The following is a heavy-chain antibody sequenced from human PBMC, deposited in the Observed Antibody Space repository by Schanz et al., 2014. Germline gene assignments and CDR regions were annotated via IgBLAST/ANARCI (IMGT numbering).Heavy chain of an antibody. CDR1: GFTFSSYA. D-gene: IGHD6-13*01. Sequence: EVQLLESGGGLVQPGGSLRLSCAASGFTFSSYAMSWVRQAPGKGLEWVSAISGSGGSTYYADSVKGRFTISRDNSRSTMYLQMNSLRAEDTAVYFCVSQTGSPNYWGQGTLVTVSS. CDR3: VSQTGSPNY. V-gene: IGHV3-23*01. J-gene: IGHJ4*02. CDR2: ISGSGGST.